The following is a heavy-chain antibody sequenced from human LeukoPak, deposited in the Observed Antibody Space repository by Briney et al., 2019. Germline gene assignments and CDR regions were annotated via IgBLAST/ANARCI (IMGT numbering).Heavy chain of an antibody. Sequence: SVKVSCKASGGTFSSYAISWVRQAPGQGLEWMGGIIPIFGTANYAQKFQGRVTITTDESTSTAYMELSSLRSEDTAVYYCASSRYYYGSGRIKWILDYGAREPWSPSPQ. V-gene: IGHV1-69*05. J-gene: IGHJ4*02. D-gene: IGHD3-10*01. CDR2: IIPIFGTA. CDR1: GGTFSSYA. CDR3: ASSRYYYGSGRIKWILDY.